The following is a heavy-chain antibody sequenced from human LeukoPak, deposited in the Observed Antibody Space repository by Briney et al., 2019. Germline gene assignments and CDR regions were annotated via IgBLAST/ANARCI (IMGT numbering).Heavy chain of an antibody. CDR3: ARRRQVGAIL. J-gene: IGHJ4*02. CDR1: GGSISSSTYF. Sequence: SETLSLTCTVSGGSISSSTYFWGWIRQPPGKGLEWIGSIYYYSGSTYYNPSLKSRVTISVDTSKNQFSLRLSSVTAADTAVYYCARRRQVGAILWGQGTLVTVSS. CDR2: IYYYSGST. D-gene: IGHD1-26*01. V-gene: IGHV4-39*07.